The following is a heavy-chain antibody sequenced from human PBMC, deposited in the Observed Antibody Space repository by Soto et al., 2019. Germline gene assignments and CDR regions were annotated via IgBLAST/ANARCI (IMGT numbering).Heavy chain of an antibody. CDR3: ARGDYGTGGYPFPYFDY. J-gene: IGHJ4*02. Sequence: HEHLVQSGAEVKRPGASLKVSCKASGYSFTGYYIHWVRQAPGQGLEWMGWINPDSGATNYAQNFQGRVTLTSDPSNSTASMDLTSLTSDDTAVYYCARGDYGTGGYPFPYFDYWGQGTLVSVSS. D-gene: IGHD2-8*02. CDR2: INPDSGAT. V-gene: IGHV1-2*02. CDR1: GYSFTGYY.